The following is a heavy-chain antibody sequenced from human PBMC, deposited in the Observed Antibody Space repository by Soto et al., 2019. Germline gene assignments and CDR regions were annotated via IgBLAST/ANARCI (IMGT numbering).Heavy chain of an antibody. CDR1: GYSFSSYG. CDR3: ARDVGRLPGGCGRCAVAA. V-gene: IGHV1-18*01. D-gene: IGHD6-19*01. J-gene: IGHJ5*02. CDR2: ISGYDGYT. Sequence: QVQLVQSGAEVKEPGASVKVSCKTSGYSFSSYGISWVRQAPGQGPEWMGWISGYDGYTNYARKLQDRVTMTTDKFTSTVYMAVRSLRPDDTAVYYCARDVGRLPGGCGRCAVAAWGQGTLVTVSS.